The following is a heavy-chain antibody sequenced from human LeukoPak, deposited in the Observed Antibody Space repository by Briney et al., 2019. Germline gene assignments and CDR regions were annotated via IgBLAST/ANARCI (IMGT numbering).Heavy chain of an antibody. CDR2: IYYSGST. D-gene: IGHD3-3*01. CDR3: ARHVDILRFLERTYYYYGMDV. Sequence: PSETLSLTCTVSGGSISSYYWGWIRQPPGKGLEWIGYIYYSGSTNYNPSLKSRVTISVDTSKNQFSLKLSSVTAADTAVYYCARHVDILRFLERTYYYYGMDVWGQGTTVTVSS. V-gene: IGHV4-59*08. J-gene: IGHJ6*02. CDR1: GGSISSYY.